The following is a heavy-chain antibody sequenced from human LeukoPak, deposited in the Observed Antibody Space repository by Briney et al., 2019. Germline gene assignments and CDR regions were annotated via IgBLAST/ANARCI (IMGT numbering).Heavy chain of an antibody. Sequence: SVKVSCKASGGTFSSYAISWVRQAPGQGLEWMGVIIPIFGTANYAQKFQGRVTITADESTITAYMELSSLRSDDTAVYYCATLQEVAVAPVVDYWGQGTLVTVSS. J-gene: IGHJ4*02. CDR3: ATLQEVAVAPVVDY. CDR1: GGTFSSYA. D-gene: IGHD6-19*01. V-gene: IGHV1-69*01. CDR2: IIPIFGTA.